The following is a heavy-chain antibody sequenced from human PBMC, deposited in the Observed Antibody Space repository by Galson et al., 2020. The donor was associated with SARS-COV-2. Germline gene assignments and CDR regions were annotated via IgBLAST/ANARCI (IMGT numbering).Heavy chain of an antibody. CDR3: ARVKITAMVDYGMDV. Sequence: ASVTVSCKASGYTFPDYYIYWVRQAPGQRLEWMGWINPSRGDTNYAQQFQARVTMTRDTAINPAYMELSRLKADDTAVYFCARVKITAMVDYGMDVWGQGTTVTVSS. CDR2: INPSRGDT. J-gene: IGHJ6*01. D-gene: IGHD5-18*01. V-gene: IGHV1-2*02. CDR1: GYTFPDYY.